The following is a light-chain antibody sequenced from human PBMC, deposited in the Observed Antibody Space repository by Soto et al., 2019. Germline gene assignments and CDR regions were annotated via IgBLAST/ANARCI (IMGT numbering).Light chain of an antibody. CDR3: QKYNSYSQK. V-gene: IGKV1-5*03. CDR1: QTISNW. Sequence: IQMTPSPSTLSASVLDIVTITFRASQTISNWLAWYQQKPGKAPKLLIYKASTLESAVPSRFSGTGSGTEFTLTISGLQPEDFATYYCQKYNSYSQKFGQGTKVAIK. CDR2: KAS. J-gene: IGKJ1*01.